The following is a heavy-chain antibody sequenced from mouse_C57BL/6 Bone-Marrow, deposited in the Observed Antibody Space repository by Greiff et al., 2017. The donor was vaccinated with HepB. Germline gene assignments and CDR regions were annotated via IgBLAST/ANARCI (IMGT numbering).Heavy chain of an antibody. CDR1: GYTFTDYY. V-gene: IGHV1-19*01. Sequence: VQLQQSGPVLVKPGASVKMSCKASGYTFTDYYMNWVKQSHGKSLEWIGVINPYNVGTSYNQKFKGKATLTVDKSSSTAYMELNSLTSEDSAVYYCARGSLQLRLRNLAYWGQGTLVTVSA. CDR3: ARGSLQLRLRNLAY. J-gene: IGHJ3*01. D-gene: IGHD3-2*02. CDR2: INPYNVGT.